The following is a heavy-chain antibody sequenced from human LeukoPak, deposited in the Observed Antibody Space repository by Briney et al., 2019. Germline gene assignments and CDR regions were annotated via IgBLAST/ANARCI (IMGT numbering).Heavy chain of an antibody. CDR2: TSSDGNDK. CDR3: ARGPRGFHCTTASCFHFDY. CDR1: GFTFSSYA. Sequence: PGRSLRLSCAASGFTFSSYAMHWVRQAPGKGLEWVAFTSSDGNDKYYTDSVKGRFTISRDNSKNTLYLQMNSLRAEDAAVYYCARGPRGFHCTTASCFHFDYWGQGTLVTVSS. V-gene: IGHV3-30*04. D-gene: IGHD2-2*01. J-gene: IGHJ4*02.